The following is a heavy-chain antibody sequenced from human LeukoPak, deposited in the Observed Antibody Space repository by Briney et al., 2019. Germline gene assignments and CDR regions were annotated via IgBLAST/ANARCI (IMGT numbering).Heavy chain of an antibody. V-gene: IGHV3-53*01. J-gene: IGHJ4*02. CDR3: ASHSSSWYGFDY. CDR1: GFTVSSNH. CDR2: IYSGGST. D-gene: IGHD6-13*01. Sequence: GGSLRLSCAASGFTVSSNHMSWVRQSPGKGLEWVSVIYSGGSTYYADSVKGRFTISRDNSKNTLYLQMNSLRAEDTAVYYCASHSSSWYGFDYWGQGTLVTVSS.